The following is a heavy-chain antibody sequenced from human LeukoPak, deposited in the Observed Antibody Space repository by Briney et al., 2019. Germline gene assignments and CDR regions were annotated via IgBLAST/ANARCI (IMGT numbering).Heavy chain of an antibody. J-gene: IGHJ5*02. Sequence: SETLSLTCTVSGGSISSSSYYWGWIRQPPGKGLEWIGSIYYSGSTYYKPSLKSRVTISVDTSKNQFSLKMSSVTAADTAVYYCARRAYDLLPGLFPGFDPWGQGALVIVSS. CDR1: GGSISSSSYY. CDR3: ARRAYDLLPGLFPGFDP. CDR2: IYYSGST. D-gene: IGHD3-9*01. V-gene: IGHV4-39*01.